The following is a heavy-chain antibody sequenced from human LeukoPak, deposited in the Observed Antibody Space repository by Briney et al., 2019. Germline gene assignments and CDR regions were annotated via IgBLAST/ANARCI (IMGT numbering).Heavy chain of an antibody. CDR2: ISGSGGST. CDR1: GFTFSSYA. Sequence: GGSLRLSCAASGFTFSSYAMSWVRQAPGKGLEWVSAISGSGGSTYYADSVKGRFTISRDNSKNTLYLQMNSLRAEDTAVYYCATYRVVAATGGFSDYYYMDVWGKGTTVTISS. V-gene: IGHV3-23*01. J-gene: IGHJ6*03. D-gene: IGHD2-15*01. CDR3: ATYRVVAATGGFSDYYYMDV.